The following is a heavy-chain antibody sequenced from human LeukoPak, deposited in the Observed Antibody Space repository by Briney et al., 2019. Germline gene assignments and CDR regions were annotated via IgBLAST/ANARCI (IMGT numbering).Heavy chain of an antibody. CDR2: ISSSSSYI. V-gene: IGHV3-21*01. CDR1: VFTFCSYS. J-gene: IGHJ4*02. D-gene: IGHD4-11*01. CDR3: ARDSMTTVTSAY. Sequence: GGSLRLSCAASVFTFCSYSMNWVRQAPGKGLEWVSSISSSSSYIYYADSVKGRFTISRDNAKNSLYLQMNSLRAEDTAVYYCARDSMTTVTSAYWGQGTLVTVSS.